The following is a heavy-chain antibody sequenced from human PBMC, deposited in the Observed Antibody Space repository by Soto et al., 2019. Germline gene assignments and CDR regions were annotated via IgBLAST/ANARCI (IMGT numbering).Heavy chain of an antibody. D-gene: IGHD3-10*01. V-gene: IGHV4-59*11. Sequence: SETLSLTCIVSGGSISSHYWSWIRQPPGKGLEWIGYIYYSGSTNYNPSLKSRITISVDTSKNQFSLKLSSVTAADTAVYYCARGWRITMVRGVMSDYYGMDVWGQGTTVTVSS. CDR3: ARGWRITMVRGVMSDYYGMDV. J-gene: IGHJ6*02. CDR2: IYYSGST. CDR1: GGSISSHY.